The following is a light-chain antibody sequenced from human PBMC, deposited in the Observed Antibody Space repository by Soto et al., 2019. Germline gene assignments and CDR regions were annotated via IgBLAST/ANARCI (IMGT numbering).Light chain of an antibody. CDR2: SGS. CDR3: QQSYSNPRT. Sequence: EIVLTQSPDTLSLSPGERATLSCRASQSVYANYLAWYQQKPGQAPRLLIYSGSDRAIGIPNRFSGTGSGTDFTLTISRLEPEDFAVYYCQQSYSNPRTFGPGTKVDIK. V-gene: IGKV3-20*01. CDR1: QSVYANY. J-gene: IGKJ3*01.